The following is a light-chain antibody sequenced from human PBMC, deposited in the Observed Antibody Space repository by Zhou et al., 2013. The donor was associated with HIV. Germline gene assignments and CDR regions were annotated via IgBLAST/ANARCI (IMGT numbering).Light chain of an antibody. CDR2: DVF. Sequence: QSALTQPASVSGSPGQSINFSCTGTNSDIGAYNYVSWYQQFPGRAPKLVIYDVFKRPSGVSVRFSGSKSGKTASLTISGLQAEDEADYYCCSCTTSSTLVFGSGTKVT. CDR1: NSDIGAYNY. V-gene: IGLV2-14*01. CDR3: CSCTTSSTLV. J-gene: IGLJ1*01.